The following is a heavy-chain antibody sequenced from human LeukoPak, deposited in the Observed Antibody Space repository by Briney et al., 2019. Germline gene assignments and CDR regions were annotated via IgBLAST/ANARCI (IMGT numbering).Heavy chain of an antibody. CDR3: AKDHPRGTFFDY. J-gene: IGHJ4*02. CDR1: GFTFSNAW. Sequence: GGSLRLSCAASGFTFSNAWMSWVRQAPGKGLEWVGRIKSKTDGGTTDYAAPVKGRFTISRDDSKNALYLQMNSLRAEDTAVYYCAKDHPRGTFFDYWGQGTLVTVSS. D-gene: IGHD3-10*01. V-gene: IGHV3-15*01. CDR2: IKSKTDGGTT.